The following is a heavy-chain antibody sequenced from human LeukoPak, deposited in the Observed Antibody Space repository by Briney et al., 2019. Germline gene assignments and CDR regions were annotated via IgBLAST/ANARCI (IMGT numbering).Heavy chain of an antibody. D-gene: IGHD1-1*01. CDR2: VNKDGIDT. Sequence: PGGSLRLSCAASGFRFSDYWMRWVRQAPGKGLVWVSRVNKDGIDTTYADSVKGRFTISRDNAKNTVYLQMHSLTVEDTAVYYCARDVGYRVDDCGPGTLVTVS. CDR1: GFRFSDYW. J-gene: IGHJ4*02. CDR3: ARDVGYRVDD. V-gene: IGHV3-74*03.